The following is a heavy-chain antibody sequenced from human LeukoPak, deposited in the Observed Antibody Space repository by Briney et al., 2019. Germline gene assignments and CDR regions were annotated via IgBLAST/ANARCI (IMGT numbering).Heavy chain of an antibody. Sequence: TGGSLRLSCAASGFTFSSYEMNWVRQAPGKGLEWVSYISSSGSIIYYADSVKGRFTIYRDNDKNSLYLQMNSLRAEDTAMYYCARVQRTYYFDYWGQGTLVTVSS. CDR2: ISSSGSII. CDR1: GFTFSSYE. J-gene: IGHJ4*02. V-gene: IGHV3-48*03. CDR3: ARVQRTYYFDY.